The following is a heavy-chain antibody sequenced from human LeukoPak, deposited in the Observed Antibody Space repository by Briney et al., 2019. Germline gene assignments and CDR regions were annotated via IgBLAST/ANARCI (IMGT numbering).Heavy chain of an antibody. V-gene: IGHV3-7*01. CDR1: GFSFSAAW. J-gene: IGHJ4*02. Sequence: GGSLRLSCEASGFSFSAAWMTWVRQAPGKGLEWVATIKSDGSDKYYVDSVKGRFALSRDNAKNLVYLQMNSLRVEDTAVYYCVNLGYSDGGQGTLVTVSS. D-gene: IGHD5-12*01. CDR2: IKSDGSDK. CDR3: VNLGYSD.